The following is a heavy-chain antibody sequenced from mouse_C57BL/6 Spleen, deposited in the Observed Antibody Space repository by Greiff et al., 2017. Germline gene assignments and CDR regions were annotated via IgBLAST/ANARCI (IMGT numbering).Heavy chain of an antibody. CDR2: INYDGSST. CDR3: ARRPAYDYYAMDY. D-gene: IGHD2-12*01. J-gene: IGHJ4*01. V-gene: IGHV5-16*02. CDR1: GFTFSDYY. Sequence: EVKVVESEGGLVQPGSSMKLSCTASGFTFSDYYMAWVRQVPEKGLEWVANINYDGSSTYYLDSLKSRFIISRDNAKNILYLQMSSLKSEDTATYYCARRPAYDYYAMDYWGQGTSVTVSS.